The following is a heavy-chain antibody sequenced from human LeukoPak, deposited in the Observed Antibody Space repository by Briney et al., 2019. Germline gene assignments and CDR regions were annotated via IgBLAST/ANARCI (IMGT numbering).Heavy chain of an antibody. J-gene: IGHJ2*01. CDR2: IGSSSSYI. CDR3: ARDLEDWYFDL. D-gene: IGHD5-24*01. CDR1: GFTFSSYS. V-gene: IGHV3-21*01. Sequence: PGGSLRLSCAASGFTFSSYSMNWVRQAPGKGLEWVSSIGSSSSYIYYADSVKGRFTISRDNAKNSLYLQMNSLRAEDTAVYYCARDLEDWYFDLWGRGTLVTASS.